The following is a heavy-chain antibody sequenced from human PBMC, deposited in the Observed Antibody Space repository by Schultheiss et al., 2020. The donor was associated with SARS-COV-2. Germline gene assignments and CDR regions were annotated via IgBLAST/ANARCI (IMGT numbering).Heavy chain of an antibody. CDR2: INSDGSST. CDR1: GLTVSSNH. Sequence: GGSLRLSCAASGLTVSSNHMSWVRQAPGKGLVWVSHINSDGSSTTYADSVKGRFTISRDNVRNTLYLQMNSLRAEDTAVYYCVKGVTFDWGQGTLVTVSS. V-gene: IGHV3-74*01. J-gene: IGHJ4*02. D-gene: IGHD2-21*02. CDR3: VKGVTFD.